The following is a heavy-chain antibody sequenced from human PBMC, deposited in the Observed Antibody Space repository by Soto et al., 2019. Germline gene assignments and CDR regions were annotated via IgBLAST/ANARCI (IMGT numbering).Heavy chain of an antibody. Sequence: QVQLVESGGGVVQPGRSLRLSCAASGFTFSSYAMHWVRQAPGKGLEWVAVISYDGSNKYYADSVKGRFTISRDNSKNTLYRQMNSLRAEDTAVYYCAREAYYDFWSGYYTGGYYYGMDVWGQGTTVTVSS. V-gene: IGHV3-30-3*01. CDR2: ISYDGSNK. D-gene: IGHD3-3*01. J-gene: IGHJ6*02. CDR3: AREAYYDFWSGYYTGGYYYGMDV. CDR1: GFTFSSYA.